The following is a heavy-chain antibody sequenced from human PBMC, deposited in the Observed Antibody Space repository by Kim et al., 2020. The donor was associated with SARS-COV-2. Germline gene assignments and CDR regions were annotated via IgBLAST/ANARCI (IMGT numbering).Heavy chain of an antibody. CDR3: ARSPLDSSSWSTGLDY. CDR1: GGTFSSYA. J-gene: IGHJ4*02. D-gene: IGHD6-13*01. CDR2: IIPILGIA. V-gene: IGHV1-69*04. Sequence: SVKVSCKASGGTFSSYAISWVRQAPGQGLEWMGRIIPILGIANYAQKFQGRVTITADKSTSTAYMELSSLRSEDTAVYYCARSPLDSSSWSTGLDYWGQGTLVTVSS.